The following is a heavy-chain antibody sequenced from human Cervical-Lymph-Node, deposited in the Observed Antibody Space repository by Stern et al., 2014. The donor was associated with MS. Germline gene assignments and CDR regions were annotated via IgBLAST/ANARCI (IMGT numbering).Heavy chain of an antibody. CDR1: GYTFTSYN. CDR3: ARALLYYDSSPIHH. D-gene: IGHD3-22*01. V-gene: IGHV1-46*01. J-gene: IGHJ1*01. Sequence: VQLVESGAELKKPGSSVKGSCKASGYTFTSYNMHWVRHAPGQGLEWMGIVNPSGGSITYAQMVPFRVTMTRDTFTSTWYIELSRLRTEDTAVYYCARALLYYDSSPIHHWSQGTLVTVSA. CDR2: VNPSGGSI.